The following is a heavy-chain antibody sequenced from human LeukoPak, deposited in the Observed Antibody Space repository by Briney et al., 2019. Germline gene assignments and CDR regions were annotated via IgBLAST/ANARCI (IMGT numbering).Heavy chain of an antibody. CDR1: GGSFRAYY. J-gene: IGHJ4*02. CDR2: INHSGGT. D-gene: IGHD6-19*01. V-gene: IGHV4-34*01. Sequence: PSETLSLTCAVYGGSFRAYYWNWIRQPPGKGLEWIGEINHSGGTNYNPSLKSRAIISVHTSKNQFSLKLSSVAAADTAVYYCAQIAVAGLAYYDYWGQGTLVTVSS. CDR3: AQIAVAGLAYYDY.